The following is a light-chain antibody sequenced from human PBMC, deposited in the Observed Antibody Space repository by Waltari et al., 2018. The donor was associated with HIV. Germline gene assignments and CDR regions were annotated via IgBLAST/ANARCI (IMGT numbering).Light chain of an antibody. Sequence: EIVMTQSPATVSVSPGEGATLSCRASHSIGNNLAWHQQRPGQAPSLLIYSASTRATGIPARFSGSGSGTQFTLTIDSLQSEDFAIYYCQHYNNWPYTFGQGTRLEIK. J-gene: IGKJ2*01. CDR1: HSIGNN. V-gene: IGKV3-15*01. CDR3: QHYNNWPYT. CDR2: SAS.